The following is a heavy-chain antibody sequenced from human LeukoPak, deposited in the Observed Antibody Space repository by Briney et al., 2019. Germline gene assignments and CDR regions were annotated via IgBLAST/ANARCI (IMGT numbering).Heavy chain of an antibody. CDR3: ARAYYYDNSDFYQDY. V-gene: IGHV1-18*01. D-gene: IGHD3-22*01. J-gene: IGHJ4*02. Sequence: ASVKVSCKASGYTFITYGISWVRQAPGQGLEWMGWISVYNGNTNFAQKLQGRVTLTTDTSTSAAYMELRSLRSDNPAVYYCARAYYYDNSDFYQDYWGQGTLVTVSS. CDR1: GYTFITYG. CDR2: ISVYNGNT.